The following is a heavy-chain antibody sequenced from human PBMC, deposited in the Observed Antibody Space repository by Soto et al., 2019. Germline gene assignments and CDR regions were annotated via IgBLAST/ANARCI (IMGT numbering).Heavy chain of an antibody. CDR2: IDPSDSYT. V-gene: IGHV5-10-1*01. CDR3: ARVAAAVYGMDV. J-gene: IGHJ6*02. CDR1: GHSFTSYW. D-gene: IGHD6-13*01. Sequence: PGESLKISCKGSGHSFTSYWISWVRQMPGKGLEWMGRIDPSDSYTNYSPSFQGHVTISADKSISTAYLQWSSLKASDTAMYYCARVAAAVYGMDVWGQGTAVTVSS.